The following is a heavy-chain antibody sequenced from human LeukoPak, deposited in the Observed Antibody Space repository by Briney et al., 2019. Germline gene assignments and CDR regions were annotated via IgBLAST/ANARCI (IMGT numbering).Heavy chain of an antibody. V-gene: IGHV3-23*01. CDR3: AKDRTGDYYFDY. D-gene: IGHD4-17*01. CDR2: ISGSGGST. Sequence: GGSLRLSCAASGFTFSSYAMSWVRQAPGKGLEWVSAISGSGGSTYYADSVKGRLTISRDNSKNTLYPQMNSLRAEDTAVYYCAKDRTGDYYFDYWGQGTLVTVSS. J-gene: IGHJ4*02. CDR1: GFTFSSYA.